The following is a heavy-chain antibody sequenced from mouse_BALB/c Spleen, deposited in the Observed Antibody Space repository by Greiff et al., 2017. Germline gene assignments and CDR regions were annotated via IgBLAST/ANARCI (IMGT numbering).Heavy chain of an antibody. CDR1: GYTFTDYE. J-gene: IGHJ4*01. CDR3: TRPVITTVVATDAMDY. Sequence: QVHVKQSGAELVRPGASVTLSCKASGYTFTDYEMHWVKQTPVHGLEWIGAIDPETGGTAYNQKFKGKATLTADKSSSTAYMELRSLTSEDSAVYYCTRPVITTVVATDAMDYWGQGTSVTVSS. V-gene: IGHV1-15*01. D-gene: IGHD1-1*01. CDR2: IDPETGGT.